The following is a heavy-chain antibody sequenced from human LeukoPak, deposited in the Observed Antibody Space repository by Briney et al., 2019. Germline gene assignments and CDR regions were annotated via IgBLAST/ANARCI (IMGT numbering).Heavy chain of an antibody. Sequence: GVSLRLSCAASGFTFKYYAMTWVRQAPGKGLEWVAAIDGSGDDTYYAESVKGRFTISRDNSQNTLFLQVNSLRAEDTAVYYCARDLRGSIVRYFDYWGQGTLVTASS. CDR3: ARDLRGSIVRYFDY. V-gene: IGHV3-23*01. CDR2: IDGSGDDT. CDR1: GFTFKYYA. J-gene: IGHJ4*02. D-gene: IGHD3-9*01.